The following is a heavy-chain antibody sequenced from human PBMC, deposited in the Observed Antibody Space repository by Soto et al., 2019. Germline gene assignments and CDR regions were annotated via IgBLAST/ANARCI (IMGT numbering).Heavy chain of an antibody. CDR2: IYWDDDK. CDR1: ELSLSTSGVG. J-gene: IGHJ4*02. Sequence: QITLKESGPTLVEPTQTLTLTCTFSELSLSTSGVGVGWIRQPPGKALEWLALIYWDDDKRYSPSLKSRLTITKVTSDHQVDPTMTNMDPVDTTTYYGGHILVLPWFGFYSWGQGTLVTVPA. D-gene: IGHD3-10*01. CDR3: GHILVLPWFGFYS. V-gene: IGHV2-5*02.